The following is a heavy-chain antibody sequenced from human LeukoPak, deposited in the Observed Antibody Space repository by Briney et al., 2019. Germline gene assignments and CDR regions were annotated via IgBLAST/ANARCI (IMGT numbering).Heavy chain of an antibody. Sequence: GGSLRLSCAASGFTFSSYWVQWVRQAPGKGLVWVSGINIDGSTTTYADSVKGRFSISRDNAKNTLYLQMNSLRAEDTAVYYCASLRGKIASFDYWGQGTLVTVSS. J-gene: IGHJ4*02. V-gene: IGHV3-74*03. D-gene: IGHD2-21*01. CDR1: GFTFSSYW. CDR2: INIDGSTT. CDR3: ASLRGKIASFDY.